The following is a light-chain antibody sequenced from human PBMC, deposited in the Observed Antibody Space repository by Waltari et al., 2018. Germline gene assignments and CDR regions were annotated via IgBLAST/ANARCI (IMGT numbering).Light chain of an antibody. CDR1: HTISSG. CDR3: QVFET. V-gene: IGKV1-5*03. J-gene: IGKJ2*01. CDR2: KAS. Sequence: DIQVTQSPSTLSASVGDRVTITCRASHTISSGLAWYQQKPGKAPKLLIYKASFLESGVPSRFSGSGSGTEFTLTISSLQHDDFATYYCQVFETFGQGTKLEIK.